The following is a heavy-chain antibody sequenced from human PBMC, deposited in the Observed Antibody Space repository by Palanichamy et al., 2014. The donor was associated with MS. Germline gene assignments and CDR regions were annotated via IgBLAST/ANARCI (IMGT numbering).Heavy chain of an antibody. J-gene: IGHJ4*02. CDR2: INSDGSRT. V-gene: IGHV3-74*01. CDR1: GFTFSNYW. Sequence: EVQLVESGGVLVQPGGSLRLSCAASGFTFSNYWMHWVRQVPGKGLVWVSRINSDGSRTNYADSVKGRFTVSRDNAENTLYLQMNSLRAEDTAVYYCARIRYGEWRYAQDCWGQGTLVTVSS. D-gene: IGHD3-16*01. CDR3: ARIRYGEWRYAQDC.